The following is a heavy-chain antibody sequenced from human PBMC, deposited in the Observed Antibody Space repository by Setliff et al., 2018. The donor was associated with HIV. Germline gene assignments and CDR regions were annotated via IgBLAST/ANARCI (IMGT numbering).Heavy chain of an antibody. J-gene: IGHJ6*02. V-gene: IGHV4-59*01. Sequence: PSETLSLTCTVSGGSISSYYWSWIRQPPGKGLEWIGYIYYSGSTNYNPSLKSRVTISVDTSKNQFSLKLSSVIAADTAVYYCARTKTEMGYYYGMDVWGQGTTVTVSS. D-gene: IGHD1-1*01. CDR3: ARTKTEMGYYYGMDV. CDR1: GGSISSYY. CDR2: IYYSGST.